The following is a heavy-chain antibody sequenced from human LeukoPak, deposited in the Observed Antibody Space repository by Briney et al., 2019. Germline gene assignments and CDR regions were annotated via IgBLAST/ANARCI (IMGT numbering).Heavy chain of an antibody. CDR2: INPNSGGT. CDR1: GYTFTGYY. J-gene: IGHJ4*02. CDR3: ATPLYRTSPGFDY. Sequence: ASVKVSCKASGYTFTGYYMHWVRQAPGQGLEWMGWINPNSGGTKYAQKFQGRVTMTRDTSISTAYMELSRLRSDDTAVYYCATPLYRTSPGFDYWGQGTLVTVSS. D-gene: IGHD6-6*01. V-gene: IGHV1-2*02.